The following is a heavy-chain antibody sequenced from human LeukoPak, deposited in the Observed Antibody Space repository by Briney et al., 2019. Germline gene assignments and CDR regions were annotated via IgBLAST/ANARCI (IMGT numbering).Heavy chain of an antibody. CDR3: ARGWSYYGSGSHPDAFDI. CDR2: ISGSGGST. D-gene: IGHD3-10*01. Sequence: GGSLRLSCAASGFTFSSYAMSWVRQAPGKGLEWVSGISGSGGSTYYADSVKGRFTISRDNAKNSLFLQMNSLRAEDTAIYYCARGWSYYGSGSHPDAFDIWGQGTLVTVSS. CDR1: GFTFSSYA. J-gene: IGHJ3*02. V-gene: IGHV3-23*01.